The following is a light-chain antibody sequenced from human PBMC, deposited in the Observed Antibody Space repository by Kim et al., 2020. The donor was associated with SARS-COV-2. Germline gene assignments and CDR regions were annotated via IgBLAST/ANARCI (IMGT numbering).Light chain of an antibody. CDR2: YDS. CDR3: QVWDSSSDWV. Sequence: VAPGKTAKITCGGNNIGSKSVHWYQQKPGQAPVLVIYYDSDRPSGIPERFSGSNSGNTATLTISRVEAGDEADYYCQVWDSSSDWVFGGGTKLTVL. J-gene: IGLJ3*02. CDR1: NIGSKS. V-gene: IGLV3-21*04.